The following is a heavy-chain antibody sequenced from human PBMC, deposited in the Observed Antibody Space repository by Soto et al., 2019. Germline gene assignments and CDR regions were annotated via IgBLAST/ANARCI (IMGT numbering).Heavy chain of an antibody. J-gene: IGHJ4*02. CDR3: ARGPSAAKIDY. CDR2: TYNSGTT. V-gene: IGHV4-30-4*01. CDR1: GDSISSGYF. D-gene: IGHD3-3*01. Sequence: QVQLQESGPGLVEPSQTLSLTCTVSGDSISSGYFWSWIRQSPGKGLEWIGHTYNSGTTYNNPSLRSRGTISVDTSRNQCSLRLTSVTAADTAVYYFARGPSAAKIDYWGQGTLVTVSS.